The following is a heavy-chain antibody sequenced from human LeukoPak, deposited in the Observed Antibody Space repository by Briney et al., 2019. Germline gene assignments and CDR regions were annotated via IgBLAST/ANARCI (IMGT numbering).Heavy chain of an antibody. V-gene: IGHV4-39*07. J-gene: IGHJ4*02. Sequence: SETLSLTCTVSGGSISSSSYYWGWIRQPPGKGLEWIGSIYYSGSTYYNPSLKSRVTISVDTSKNQFSLKLSSVNAADTAVYYCARITPPLEVVVIDWGQGTLVTVSS. CDR1: GGSISSSSYY. CDR3: ARITPPLEVVVID. CDR2: IYYSGST. D-gene: IGHD3-22*01.